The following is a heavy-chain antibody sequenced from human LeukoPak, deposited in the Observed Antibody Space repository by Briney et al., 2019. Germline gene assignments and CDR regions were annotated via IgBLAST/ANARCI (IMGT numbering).Heavy chain of an antibody. V-gene: IGHV3-48*04. J-gene: IGHJ3*02. D-gene: IGHD3-9*01. CDR3: ARDHRYYDILTGSPRGGGAFDI. CDR2: ISSSTNTI. Sequence: PGGSLRLSCEVSGFPFTLYNMNWVRQAPGKGLEWLSYISSSTNTIYYADSVEGRFTISRDNAKNSLYLQMNGLGAEDTAVYYCARDHRYYDILTGSPRGGGAFDIWGQGTMVTVSS. CDR1: GFPFTLYN.